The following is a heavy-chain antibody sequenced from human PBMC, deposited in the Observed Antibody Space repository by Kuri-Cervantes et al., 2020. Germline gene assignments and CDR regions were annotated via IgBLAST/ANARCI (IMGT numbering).Heavy chain of an antibody. CDR2: INPNSGGT. CDR3: ARSPTHCSGGSCYSRYYYYYMDV. V-gene: IGHV1-2*04. CDR1: GYTFTGYY. Sequence: ASVKVSCKASGYTFTGYYMHWVRQAPGQGLEWMGWINPNSGGTNYAQKFQGWVTMTRDTSISTAYMELSRLRSDDTAVYYCARSPTHCSGGSCYSRYYYYYMDVWGKGTTVTVSS. J-gene: IGHJ6*03. D-gene: IGHD2-15*01.